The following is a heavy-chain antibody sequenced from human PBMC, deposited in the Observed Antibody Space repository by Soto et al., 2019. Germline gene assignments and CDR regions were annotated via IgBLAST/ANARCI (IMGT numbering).Heavy chain of an antibody. Sequence: SETLSLTCAVYGGSFSGYYWSWIRQPPGKGLEWIGEINHSGSTNYNPSLKSRVTISVDTSKNQFSLKLSSVTAADTAVYYCARRGIWFGELADSAYFDYWGQGTLVTVSS. CDR1: GGSFSGYY. J-gene: IGHJ4*02. CDR3: ARRGIWFGELADSAYFDY. V-gene: IGHV4-34*01. CDR2: INHSGST. D-gene: IGHD3-10*01.